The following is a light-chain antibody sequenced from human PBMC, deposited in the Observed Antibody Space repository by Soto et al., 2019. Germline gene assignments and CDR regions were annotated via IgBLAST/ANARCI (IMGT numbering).Light chain of an antibody. CDR1: QSVSSSY. V-gene: IGKV3-20*01. J-gene: IGKJ1*01. CDR2: GAS. CDR3: QQYGSSPTWT. Sequence: EIVLTQSPGTLSLSPGERATLSCRASQSVSSSYLAWYQQKPGQAPRLLIYGASSRATGIPDRFSGSGSGTDLTLTISRVEPEDFAVYYCQQYGSSPTWTFGQGTKVDIK.